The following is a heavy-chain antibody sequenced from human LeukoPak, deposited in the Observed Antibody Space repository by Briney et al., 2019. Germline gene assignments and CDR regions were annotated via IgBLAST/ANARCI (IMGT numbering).Heavy chain of an antibody. CDR3: AKDSGSSNAFDY. Sequence: ASVKVSCKASGYTFTGYYMHWVRQAPGQGLEWMGWMNPNSGGTHYAQKFQGSVTMTRDTSISTAYMELSRLRFDDTALYYCAKDSGSSNAFDYWGQGTLVTVSS. CDR2: MNPNSGGT. V-gene: IGHV1-2*02. J-gene: IGHJ4*02. D-gene: IGHD1-26*01. CDR1: GYTFTGYY.